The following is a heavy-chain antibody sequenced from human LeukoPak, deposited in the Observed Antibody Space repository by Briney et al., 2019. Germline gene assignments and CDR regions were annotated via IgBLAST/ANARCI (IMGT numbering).Heavy chain of an antibody. V-gene: IGHV4-34*01. CDR1: GGSFSGYY. CDR3: ARQGQLWSSYYYYMDV. Sequence: SETLSLTCAVYGGSFSGYYWSWIRQPPGKGLEWIGEINHSGSTNYNPSLKSRVTISVDTSKNQFSLKLSSVTAADTAVYYCARQGQLWSSYYYYMDVWGKGTTVTISS. CDR2: INHSGST. J-gene: IGHJ6*03. D-gene: IGHD5-18*01.